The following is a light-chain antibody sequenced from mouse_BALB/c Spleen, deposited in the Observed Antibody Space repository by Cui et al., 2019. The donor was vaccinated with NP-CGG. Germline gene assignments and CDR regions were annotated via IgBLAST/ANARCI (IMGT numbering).Light chain of an antibody. CDR2: GTK. CDR1: TGTVITSNY. Sequence: QAVLPVESALTTSPGETVTVTCRSSTGTVITSNYANWVQEKPDHLFTGLIGGTKNRAPGVPARFSGSLIGDKAALTITGAQTEDEAIYFCALWYSNHWVFGGGTKLTVL. V-gene: IGLV1*01. CDR3: ALWYSNHWV. J-gene: IGLJ1*01.